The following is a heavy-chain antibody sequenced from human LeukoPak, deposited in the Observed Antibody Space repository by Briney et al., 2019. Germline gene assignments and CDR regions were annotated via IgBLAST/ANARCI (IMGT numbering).Heavy chain of an antibody. CDR2: ISYDGSNK. CDR3: AKDREDSSGYYY. CDR1: GFTFRSYG. Sequence: GGSLRLSCAASGFTFRSYGMHWVRQAPGTGLEWVAVISYDGSNKYYADSVKGRFTISRDNSTNTLYLQMNSLRAEDTAVYYCAKDREDSSGYYYWGQGTLVTVSS. J-gene: IGHJ4*02. V-gene: IGHV3-30*18. D-gene: IGHD3-22*01.